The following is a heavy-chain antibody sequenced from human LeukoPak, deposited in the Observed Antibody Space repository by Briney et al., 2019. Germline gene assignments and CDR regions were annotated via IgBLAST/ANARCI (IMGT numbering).Heavy chain of an antibody. J-gene: IGHJ6*02. CDR2: INSGGTVT. V-gene: IGHV3-74*01. D-gene: IGHD3-9*01. CDR3: TRDLMDYDVSTGLHHYYMDV. CDR1: GFTFGDYV. Sequence: GGSLRLSCTASGFTFGDYVMSWFRQAPGKGLEWVSRINSGGTVTNYADSVKGRLTISRDNAKNTLYLQMNTLRVEDTAVYYCTRDLMDYDVSTGLHHYYMDVWGQGTTVTVSS.